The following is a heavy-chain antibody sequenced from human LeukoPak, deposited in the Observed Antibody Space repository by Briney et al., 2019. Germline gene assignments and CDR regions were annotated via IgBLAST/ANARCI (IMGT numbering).Heavy chain of an antibody. V-gene: IGHV3-23*01. J-gene: IGHJ5*02. CDR1: GFTFSSYG. Sequence: GGTLRLSCAASGFTFSSYGMSWVRQAPGKGLEWVSAISGSGGSTYYADSVKGRFTISRDNSKNTLYLQMNSLRAEDTAVFYCAKGPSGYSSGDNWFDPWGQGTLVTVSS. CDR3: AKGPSGYSSGDNWFDP. D-gene: IGHD6-19*01. CDR2: ISGSGGST.